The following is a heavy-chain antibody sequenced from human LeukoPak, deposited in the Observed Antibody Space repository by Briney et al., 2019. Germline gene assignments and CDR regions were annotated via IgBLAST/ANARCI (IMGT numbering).Heavy chain of an antibody. CDR2: ISYSGST. V-gene: IGHV4-59*01. CDR3: AREPGFDSSGYLNWFDP. J-gene: IGHJ5*02. Sequence: TSETLSLTCTVSGGSISSYYWSWIRQPPGKGLEWIACISYSGSTKYNPSLKSRVTISVDTSKNQLSLKLSSVTAADTAVYYCAREPGFDSSGYLNWFDPWGQGTLVTVSS. D-gene: IGHD3-22*01. CDR1: GGSISSYY.